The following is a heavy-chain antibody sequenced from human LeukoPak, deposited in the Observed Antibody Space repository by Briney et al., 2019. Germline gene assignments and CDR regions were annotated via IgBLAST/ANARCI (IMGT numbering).Heavy chain of an antibody. CDR3: ARDRDYDSQFGY. CDR1: GGSFSGYY. J-gene: IGHJ4*02. CDR2: INHSGST. D-gene: IGHD3-22*01. V-gene: IGHV4-34*01. Sequence: PSETLSLTCAVYGGSFSGYYWSWIRQPPGKGLEWIGEINHSGSTNYNPSLKSRVTISVDTSKNQFSLKLSSVTAADTAVYYCARDRDYDSQFGYWGQGTLVTVSS.